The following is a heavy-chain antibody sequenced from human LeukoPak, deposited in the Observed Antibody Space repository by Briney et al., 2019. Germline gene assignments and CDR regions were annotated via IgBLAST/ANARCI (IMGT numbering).Heavy chain of an antibody. CDR1: GYTFTSYY. Sequence: ASVKVSCKASGYTFTSYYMHWVRQAPGQGLEWMGIINPSGCSTSYAQKFQGRVTMPRHTSTRTDSLALSRQTAEGTAVYYCARDLQQLVLWGQGTLVTVSS. D-gene: IGHD6-13*01. V-gene: IGHV1-46*01. CDR2: INPSGCST. J-gene: IGHJ4*02. CDR3: ARDLQQLVL.